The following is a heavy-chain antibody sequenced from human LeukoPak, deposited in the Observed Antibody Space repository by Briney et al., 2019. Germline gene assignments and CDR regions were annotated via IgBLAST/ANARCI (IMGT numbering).Heavy chain of an antibody. CDR1: GGSISSYY. J-gene: IGHJ3*02. D-gene: IGHD2-2*01. V-gene: IGHV4-59*01. CDR2: IYYRGST. Sequence: SETLSLTCTVSGGSISSYYWSWIRQPPGKGLEWIGYIYYRGSTNYNPSLKSRVTISVDTSKNQFSLKLSSVTAADTAVYYCARARELYCSSTSCYDAFDIWGQGTMVTVSS. CDR3: ARARELYCSSTSCYDAFDI.